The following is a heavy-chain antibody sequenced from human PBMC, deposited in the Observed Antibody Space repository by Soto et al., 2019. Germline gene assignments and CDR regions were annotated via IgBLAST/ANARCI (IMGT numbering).Heavy chain of an antibody. CDR1: CCSMPNRGYY. D-gene: IGHD3-3*02. V-gene: IGHV4-39*01. Sequence: PSKSLSLSYNPACCSMPNRGYYGRWIREPVGEDLPYIGSVYNNGQTYYNPSLTSPVTISIDTSKNQFSLSLRSVTAADTAVYFCVRRGRTSNGDWFDLWGQGILVTVSS. CDR3: VRRGRTSNGDWFDL. J-gene: IGHJ5*02. CDR2: VYNNGQT.